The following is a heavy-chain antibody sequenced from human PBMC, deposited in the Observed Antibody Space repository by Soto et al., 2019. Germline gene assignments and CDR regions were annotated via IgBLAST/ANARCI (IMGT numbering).Heavy chain of an antibody. CDR1: GFTFSNSA. D-gene: IGHD3-10*01. V-gene: IGHV3-64*02. CDR3: ATVGNYGNFGY. CDR2: ISSNGGST. Sequence: GGSLRLSCLASGFTFSNSAMYWVRQAPGKGLECVSSISSNGGSTYYADSVKGRFTISRDNSKNTLYLQMGSLRADDMAVYYCATVGNYGNFGYWGQGTLVTVSS. J-gene: IGHJ4*02.